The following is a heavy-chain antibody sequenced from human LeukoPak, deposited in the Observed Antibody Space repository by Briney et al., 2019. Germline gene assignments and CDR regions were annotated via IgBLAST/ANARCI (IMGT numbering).Heavy chain of an antibody. J-gene: IGHJ6*02. D-gene: IGHD1-1*01. V-gene: IGHV4-34*01. CDR3: ARVGSYNPHYYGMDV. CDR2: INHSGST. CDR1: GGSFSGYN. Sequence: SETLSLTCAVYGGSFSGYNWSWIRQPPGKGLEWIGEINHSGSTNYNPSLKSRVTISVDTSKNQFSLKLSSVTAADTAVYYCARVGSYNPHYYGMDVWGQGTTVTVSS.